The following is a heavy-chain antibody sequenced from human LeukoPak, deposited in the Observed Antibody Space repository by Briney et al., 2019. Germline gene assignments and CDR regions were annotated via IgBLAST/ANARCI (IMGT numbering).Heavy chain of an antibody. Sequence: SGPTLVDPTQTLTLTCTFSGFSLSTSGVGVGWIRQPPGKALEWLALIYWNDDKRYSPSLKSRLTITKDTSKNQVVLTMTNMDPVDTATYYCAHNYYDSIESGEFDYWGQGTLVTVSS. CDR2: IYWNDDK. V-gene: IGHV2-5*01. J-gene: IGHJ4*02. D-gene: IGHD3-22*01. CDR3: AHNYYDSIESGEFDY. CDR1: GFSLSTSGVG.